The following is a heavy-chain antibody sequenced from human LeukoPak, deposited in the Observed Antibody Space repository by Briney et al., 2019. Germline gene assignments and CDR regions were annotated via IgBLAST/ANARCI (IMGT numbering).Heavy chain of an antibody. CDR1: GFTFSSYA. J-gene: IGHJ3*02. D-gene: IGHD5-24*01. V-gene: IGHV3-23*01. Sequence: QTGGSLTLSCAASGFTFSSYAMSWVRQAPGKGLEWVSAISGSGGSTYYADSVKGRFTISRDNSKNTLYLQMNSLRAEDTAVYYCAKVSEMATTRRAFDIWGQGTMVTVSS. CDR3: AKVSEMATTRRAFDI. CDR2: ISGSGGST.